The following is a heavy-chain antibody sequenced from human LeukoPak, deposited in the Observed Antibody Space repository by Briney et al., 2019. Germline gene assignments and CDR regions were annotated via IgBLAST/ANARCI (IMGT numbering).Heavy chain of an antibody. CDR3: ARYCSGGSCYGY. CDR1: GGSLSGYY. D-gene: IGHD2-15*01. V-gene: IGHV4-34*01. Sequence: SETLSLTCAVYGGSLSGYYWSWIRQPPGKGLEWIGEINHSGSTNYNPSLKSRVTISVDTSKNQFSLKLSSVTAADTAVYYCARYCSGGSCYGYWGQGTLVTVSS. CDR2: INHSGST. J-gene: IGHJ4*02.